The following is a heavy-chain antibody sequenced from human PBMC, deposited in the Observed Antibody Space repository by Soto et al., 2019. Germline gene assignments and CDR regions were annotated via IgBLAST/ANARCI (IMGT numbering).Heavy chain of an antibody. CDR3: ARQSGGYYYYGMDV. J-gene: IGHJ6*02. V-gene: IGHV4-34*01. Sequence: SETLSLTCAVYGGSFSGYYWSWIRQPPGKGLEWIGEINHSGSTNYNPSLKSRVTISVDTSKNQFSLKLSSVTAADSAIYYCARQSGGYYYYGMDVWGQGTTVTVSS. CDR2: INHSGST. CDR1: GGSFSGYY. D-gene: IGHD1-26*01.